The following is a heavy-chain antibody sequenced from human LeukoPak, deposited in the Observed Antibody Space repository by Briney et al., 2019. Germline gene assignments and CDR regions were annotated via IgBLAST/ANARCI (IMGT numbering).Heavy chain of an antibody. D-gene: IGHD1-26*01. V-gene: IGHV3-20*04. J-gene: IGHJ5*02. CDR3: ARTSDGNWFDP. Sequence: GGSLRLACAASGFTFDDYGMSWVRQGPGKGLEWVSGINWNGGSTGYADSVKGRFTIFRDNAKNSLYLEMDSLRVEDTALYYCARTSDGNWFDPWGQGTLVTVSS. CDR1: GFTFDDYG. CDR2: INWNGGST.